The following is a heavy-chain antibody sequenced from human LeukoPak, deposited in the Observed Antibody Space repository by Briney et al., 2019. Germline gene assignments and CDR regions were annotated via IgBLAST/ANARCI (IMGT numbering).Heavy chain of an antibody. CDR3: ARDGATYYYDSSGYHWFDP. D-gene: IGHD3-22*01. V-gene: IGHV1-69*04. CDR2: IIPILGIA. J-gene: IGHJ5*02. CDR1: GGTFSSYA. Sequence: SVKVSCKASGGTFSSYAISWVRQAPGQGLEWMGRIIPILGIANYAQKFQGRVTITADKSTSTAYMELSSLRSEDTAVYYCARDGATYYYDSSGYHWFDPWGQGTLVTVSS.